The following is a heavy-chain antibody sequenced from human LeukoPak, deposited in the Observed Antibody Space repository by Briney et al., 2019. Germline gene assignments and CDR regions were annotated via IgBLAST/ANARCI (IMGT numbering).Heavy chain of an antibody. J-gene: IGHJ5*02. Sequence: SETLSLTCTVSGGSISSSSYYWGWIRQPPGKGLEWIGSIYYSGSTYYNPSLKSRVTISVDTSKNQFSLKLSSVTAADTAVYYCARDPRVVRGVITRGSFDPWGQGTLVTVSS. D-gene: IGHD3-10*01. CDR2: IYYSGST. CDR3: ARDPRVVRGVITRGSFDP. CDR1: GGSISSSSYY. V-gene: IGHV4-39*07.